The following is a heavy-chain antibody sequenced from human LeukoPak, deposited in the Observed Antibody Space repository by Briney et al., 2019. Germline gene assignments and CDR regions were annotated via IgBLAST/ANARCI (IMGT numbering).Heavy chain of an antibody. D-gene: IGHD3-10*01. CDR3: AREALISDSGNYYRSLGY. Sequence: PSETLSLTCSVSGYSISGGYYWDWIRQPPGKGLEWIASIYHSGKSYYNPSLESRVTISVDTSKNQISLKLRSVTAADTAVYYCAREALISDSGNYYRSLGYWGQGTLVTVSS. CDR1: GYSISGGYY. CDR2: IYHSGKS. V-gene: IGHV4-38-2*02. J-gene: IGHJ4*02.